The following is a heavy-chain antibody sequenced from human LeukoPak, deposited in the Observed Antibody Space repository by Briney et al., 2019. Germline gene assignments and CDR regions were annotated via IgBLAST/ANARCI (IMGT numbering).Heavy chain of an antibody. CDR1: GFTFSSYG. V-gene: IGHV3-33*01. CDR2: IWYDGSNK. D-gene: IGHD1-26*01. J-gene: IGHJ4*02. Sequence: PGGSLRLSCAASGFTFSSYGMHWVRQAPGKGLEWVAVIWYDGSNKYYADSAKGRFTISRDNSKNTLYLQMNSLRAEDTAVYYCAREASGSYFYNWGQGTLVIVSS. CDR3: AREASGSYFYN.